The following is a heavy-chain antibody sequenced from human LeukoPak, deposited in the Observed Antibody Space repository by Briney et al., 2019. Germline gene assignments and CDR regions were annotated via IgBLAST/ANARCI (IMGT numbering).Heavy chain of an antibody. J-gene: IGHJ4*02. Sequence: GGSLRLSCAASGFTFSSYSMNWVRQAPGKGLEWVAVISYDGSNKYYADSVKGRFTISRDNSKNTLYLQMNSLRAEDTAVYYCARVGYSSSWYFDYWGQGTLVTVSS. CDR1: GFTFSSYS. CDR3: ARVGYSSSWYFDY. D-gene: IGHD6-13*01. CDR2: ISYDGSNK. V-gene: IGHV3-30*03.